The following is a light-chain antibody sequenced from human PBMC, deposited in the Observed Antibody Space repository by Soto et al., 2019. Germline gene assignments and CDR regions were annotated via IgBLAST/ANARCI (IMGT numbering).Light chain of an antibody. CDR1: QSIINY. J-gene: IGKJ3*01. CDR3: QQLCMCPPT. CDR2: VAS. Sequence: IQLTQSPSSLSASVGDRVTITCRASQSIINYFAWYQQKPGKAPKLLIYVASTLQSGVPSRFGGSGSGTDFTLTVSSLQPDDFATYYCQQLCMCPPTFGTGTKVDIK. V-gene: IGKV1-9*01.